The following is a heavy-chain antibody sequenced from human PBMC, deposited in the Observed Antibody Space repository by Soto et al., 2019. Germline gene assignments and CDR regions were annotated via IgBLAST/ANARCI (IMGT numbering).Heavy chain of an antibody. V-gene: IGHV3-23*01. CDR1: GFTFSSYA. J-gene: IGHJ4*02. Sequence: GGSLRLSCAASGFTFSSYAMRWVRQAPGKGLGWVSAISGSGGSTYYADSVKGRFTISRDNSKNTLYLQMNSLRAEDTAVYYCAKHPPNYYDSSGYYFGNYFDYWGQGTLVTVSS. D-gene: IGHD3-22*01. CDR3: AKHPPNYYDSSGYYFGNYFDY. CDR2: ISGSGGST.